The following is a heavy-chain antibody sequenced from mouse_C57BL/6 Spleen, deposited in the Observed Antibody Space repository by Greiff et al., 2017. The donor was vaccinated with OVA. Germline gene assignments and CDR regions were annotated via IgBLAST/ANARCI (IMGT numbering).Heavy chain of an antibody. CDR3: ARTGNYSHGDYYAMDY. J-gene: IGHJ4*01. D-gene: IGHD2-12*01. CDR2: IDPSDSYT. CDR1: GYTFTSYW. Sequence: QVQLQQPGAELVMPGASVKLSCKASGYTFTSYWMHWVKQRPGQGLEWIGEIDPSDSYTNYNQKFKGKSTLTVDKSSSTAYMQLSSLTSEDSAVYYCARTGNYSHGDYYAMDYWGQGTSVTVSS. V-gene: IGHV1-69*01.